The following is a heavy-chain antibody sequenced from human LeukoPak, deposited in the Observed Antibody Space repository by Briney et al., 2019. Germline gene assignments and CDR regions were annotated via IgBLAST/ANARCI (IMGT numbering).Heavy chain of an antibody. CDR2: INPSGGST. D-gene: IGHD3-3*01. V-gene: IGHV1-46*01. CDR3: ARGVLTIFGVVVPDYYYYYMDV. CDR1: GYTFSGYY. Sequence: ASVKVSCKASGYTFSGYYMHWVRQAPGQGLEWMGIINPSGGSTSYAQKFQGRVTMTRDTSTSTVYMELSSLRSEDTAVYYCARGVLTIFGVVVPDYYYYYMDVWGKGTTVTVSS. J-gene: IGHJ6*03.